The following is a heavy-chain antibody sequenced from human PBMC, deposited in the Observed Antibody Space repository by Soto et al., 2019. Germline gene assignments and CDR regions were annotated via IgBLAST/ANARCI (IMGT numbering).Heavy chain of an antibody. CDR2: IWHDGTNK. J-gene: IGHJ4*01. D-gene: IGHD3-9*01. CDR1: GFTFSSYG. V-gene: IGHV3-33*01. CDR3: GTDIGDQRTRWISSVDN. Sequence: GESLKLSCAASGFTFSSYGMHWVRQAPGKGLEWVADIWHDGTNKYYVDSVKGRFTISKDNSKNTLYLQMNSLRAEDTAIYYCGTDIGDQRTRWISSVDNWGPETMVTFSS.